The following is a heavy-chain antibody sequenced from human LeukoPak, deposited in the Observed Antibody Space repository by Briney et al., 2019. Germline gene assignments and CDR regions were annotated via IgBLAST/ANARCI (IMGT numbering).Heavy chain of an antibody. CDR3: ARGETHYDSSGYYYQAFDI. CDR2: IYHRGNT. V-gene: IGHV4-34*09. D-gene: IGHD3-22*01. Sequence: SETLSLTCAVYGGSFSGYYWNWMRQPPGKGLEWIGYIYHRGNTYYKPSLKSRVTISVDTSKNQFSLKLSSVTAADTAVYYCARGETHYDSSGYYYQAFDIWGQGTMVTVSS. CDR1: GGSFSGYY. J-gene: IGHJ3*02.